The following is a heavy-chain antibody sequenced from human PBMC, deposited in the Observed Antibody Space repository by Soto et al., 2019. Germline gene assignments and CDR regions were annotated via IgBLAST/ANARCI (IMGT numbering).Heavy chain of an antibody. Sequence: EVQLVESGGGLVQPGGSLRLSCVASGFTFSSYNMDWVRQAPGKGLEWVSFSTTTGSDMYYPDSVKGRFTISRDHARNSLYLQVNSLRADDTAMYYCARDRGDGYIDYCGQGTLVTVSS. V-gene: IGHV3-48*01. CDR2: STTTGSDM. CDR3: ARDRGDGYIDY. CDR1: GFTFSSYN. J-gene: IGHJ4*02.